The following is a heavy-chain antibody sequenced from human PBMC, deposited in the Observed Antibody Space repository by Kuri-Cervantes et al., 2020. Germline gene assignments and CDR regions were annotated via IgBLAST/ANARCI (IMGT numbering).Heavy chain of an antibody. J-gene: IGHJ6*02. Sequence: SESMSPTWPVSTGSITIGCYDWSWIRQPPGKGLEWIGEINHSGSTNYDPTLKSPGTITVDTSQNQFSLKLSSVTAADTAVYYGARGSRYPYYDILTGYRQPRTYYSYGMDVWGQGTTVTVSS. CDR3: ARGSRYPYYDILTGYRQPRTYYSYGMDV. CDR2: INHSGST. D-gene: IGHD3-9*01. V-gene: IGHV4-34*01. CDR1: TGSITIGCYD.